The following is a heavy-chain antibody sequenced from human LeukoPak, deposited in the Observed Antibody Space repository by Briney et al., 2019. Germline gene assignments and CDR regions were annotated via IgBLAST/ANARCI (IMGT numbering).Heavy chain of an antibody. J-gene: IGHJ4*02. Sequence: GGSLRLSCAASGFTFSSYAMSWVRQAPGKGLEWVSAISGSGGSTHYADSVKGRFTISRDNSKNTLYLQMNSLRAEDTAVYYCAKDPSRAYDILTGPFDYWGQGTLVTVSS. V-gene: IGHV3-23*01. CDR1: GFTFSSYA. CDR2: ISGSGGST. CDR3: AKDPSRAYDILTGPFDY. D-gene: IGHD3-9*01.